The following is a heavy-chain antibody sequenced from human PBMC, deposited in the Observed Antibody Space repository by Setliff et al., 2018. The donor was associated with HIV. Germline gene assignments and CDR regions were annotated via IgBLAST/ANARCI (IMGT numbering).Heavy chain of an antibody. CDR1: GGSFSGYY. CDR2: INHSGDT. Sequence: SETLSPTCAFYGGSFSGYYWSWIRPPPGKGLEWIGEINHSGDTNYNPSLKSRVTISVDTSKNQFSLNLNSVTAADTAVYYCARLGAEDFSDYDWVDYWGQGTLVTVSS. J-gene: IGHJ4*02. V-gene: IGHV4-34*01. CDR3: ARLGAEDFSDYDWVDY. D-gene: IGHD5-12*01.